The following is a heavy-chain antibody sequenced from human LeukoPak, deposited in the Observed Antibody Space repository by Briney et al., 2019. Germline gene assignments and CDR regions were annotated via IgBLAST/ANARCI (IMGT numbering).Heavy chain of an antibody. V-gene: IGHV1-18*01. CDR3: ARSPDILTGENFDY. Sequence: ASVKVSCKASGYTFTSYGISWVRQAPGQGLEWMGWISPYNGNTNYAQKLQGGVTMTTDTSTSTAYMELSRLRSDDTAVYYCARSPDILTGENFDYWGQGTLVTVSS. J-gene: IGHJ4*02. CDR1: GYTFTSYG. CDR2: ISPYNGNT. D-gene: IGHD3-9*01.